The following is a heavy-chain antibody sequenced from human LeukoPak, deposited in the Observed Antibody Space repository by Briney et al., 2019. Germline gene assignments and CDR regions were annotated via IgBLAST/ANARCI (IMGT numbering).Heavy chain of an antibody. V-gene: IGHV4-59*08. CDR1: GGSISSYY. Sequence: KPSETLSLTCTVSGGSISSYYWSWIRQPPGKGLEWIGYIYYSGSTNYNPSLKSRVTISVDTSKNQFSLKLSSVTAADTAVYYCARQGTNELLWFGELLEPHDAFDIWGQGTMVTVSS. CDR2: IYYSGST. D-gene: IGHD3-10*01. J-gene: IGHJ3*02. CDR3: ARQGTNELLWFGELLEPHDAFDI.